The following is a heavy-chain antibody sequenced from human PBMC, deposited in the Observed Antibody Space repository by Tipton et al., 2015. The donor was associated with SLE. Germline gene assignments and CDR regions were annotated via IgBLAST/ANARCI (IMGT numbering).Heavy chain of an antibody. Sequence: SLRLSCAASGFTFSSYGMHWVRQAPGKGLEWVAFIRYDGSNKYYAGSVKGRFTISRDNSKNTLYLQMNSLRAEDTAVYYCAKAKGMIVVVITPHFDYWGQGTLVTVSS. CDR2: IRYDGSNK. CDR3: AKAKGMIVVVITPHFDY. D-gene: IGHD3-22*01. J-gene: IGHJ4*02. V-gene: IGHV3-30*02. CDR1: GFTFSSYG.